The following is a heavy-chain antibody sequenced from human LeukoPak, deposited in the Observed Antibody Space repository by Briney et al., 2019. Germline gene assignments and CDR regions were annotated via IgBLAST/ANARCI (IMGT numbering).Heavy chain of an antibody. CDR3: ARERFVYGMDV. CDR2: IYTSGST. CDR1: GSSISSGSYY. D-gene: IGHD3-3*01. V-gene: IGHV4-61*02. J-gene: IGHJ6*02. Sequence: PSETLSLTCTVSGSSISSGSYYWSWIRQPAGKGLERIGRIYTSGSTNYNPSLKSRVTISVDTSKDQFSLKLGSVTAADTAVYYCARERFVYGMDVWGQGTTVTVSS.